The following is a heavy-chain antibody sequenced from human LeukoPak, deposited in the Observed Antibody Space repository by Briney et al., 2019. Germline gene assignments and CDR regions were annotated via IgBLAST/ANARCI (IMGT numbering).Heavy chain of an antibody. V-gene: IGHV3-15*01. J-gene: IGHJ4*02. D-gene: IGHD3-3*01. CDR3: TTEFWYYFNN. Sequence: PGGSLRLSCAGSGFTFSGTWLNWVPQAPGQGLEWVGRINTKTDGATTASAAPVKGRFTISRDDSKSTLYLEVNSLKTEDTAVYYCTTEFWYYFNNWGQGTLVTVSS. CDR1: GFTFSGTW. CDR2: INTKTDGATT.